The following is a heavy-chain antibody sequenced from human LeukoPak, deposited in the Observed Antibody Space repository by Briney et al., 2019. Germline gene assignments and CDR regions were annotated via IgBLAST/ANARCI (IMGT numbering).Heavy chain of an antibody. Sequence: GGSLRLSCAASGFTFSSYAMSWVRQAPGKGLEWVSAISGSGGSTYYADSVKGRFTISRDNSKNTLYLQMNSLRAEDTAVYYCAKTPWDYSGGSCDLLFDYWGQGTLVTVSS. D-gene: IGHD2-15*01. CDR1: GFTFSSYA. CDR3: AKTPWDYSGGSCDLLFDY. V-gene: IGHV3-23*01. CDR2: ISGSGGST. J-gene: IGHJ4*02.